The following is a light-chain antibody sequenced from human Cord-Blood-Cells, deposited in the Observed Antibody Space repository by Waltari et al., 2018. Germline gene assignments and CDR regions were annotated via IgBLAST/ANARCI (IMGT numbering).Light chain of an antibody. CDR3: CSYAGSSTWV. CDR2: EGS. J-gene: IGLJ3*02. CDR1: SSDVGSYNL. Sequence: QSALTQPASVSGSPGQSITISCTGTSSDVGSYNLVSWYQQHPGKAHKLMIYEGSERPSGVSNRCSGSKSSTTASLTSSGLQAEDEADYYCCSYAGSSTWVFGGGTKLTVL. V-gene: IGLV2-23*01.